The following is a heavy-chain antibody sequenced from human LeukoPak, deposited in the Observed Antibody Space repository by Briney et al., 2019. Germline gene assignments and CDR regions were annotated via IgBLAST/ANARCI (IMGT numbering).Heavy chain of an antibody. Sequence: SQTLSLTCTVSGGSISSGHYYWSWIRQPAGKELEWIGRIYTSGSTDYNPSLKSRVTISVDTSKNQFSLKLSSVTAADTAVYYCARALPDYYDILTGYYGYFDYWGQGTLVTVSS. CDR2: IYTSGST. CDR1: GGSISSGHYY. J-gene: IGHJ4*02. CDR3: ARALPDYYDILTGYYGYFDY. V-gene: IGHV4-61*02. D-gene: IGHD3-9*01.